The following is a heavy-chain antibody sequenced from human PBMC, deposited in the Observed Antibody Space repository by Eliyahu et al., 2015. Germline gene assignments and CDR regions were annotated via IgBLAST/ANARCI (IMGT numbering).Heavy chain of an antibody. J-gene: IGHJ3*02. CDR3: TRVILSSSWLPDAFDI. D-gene: IGHD6-13*01. V-gene: IGHV3-49*04. CDR2: IRSKAYGGTT. Sequence: EVQLVESGGGLVQPGRSLRLSCTASGFXFGXXAMSWVRQAPGKGLEWVGFIRSKAYGGTTEYAASVKGRFTISRDDSKSIAYLQMNSLKTEDTAVYYCTRVILSSSWLPDAFDIWGQGTMVTVSS. CDR1: GFXFGXXA.